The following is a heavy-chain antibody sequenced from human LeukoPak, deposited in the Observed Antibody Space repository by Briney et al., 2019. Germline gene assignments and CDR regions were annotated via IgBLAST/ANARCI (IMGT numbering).Heavy chain of an antibody. CDR2: YTGDT. Sequence: KTSETLSLTCSVSGDSISRFYWSWVRQPPGKGLEWIGYTGDTNYNPSLKSRVTISLDKSRNQFSLNLNSVSAADTAVYYCARSYFGSGTFNGFDYWGQGTLVTVSS. V-gene: IGHV4-59*12. CDR3: ARSYFGSGTFNGFDY. CDR1: GDSISRFY. D-gene: IGHD3-10*01. J-gene: IGHJ4*02.